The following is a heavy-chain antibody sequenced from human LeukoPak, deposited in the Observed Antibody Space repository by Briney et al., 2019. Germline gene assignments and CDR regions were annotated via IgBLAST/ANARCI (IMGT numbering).Heavy chain of an antibody. CDR2: IYYSGRT. Sequence: PSETLSLTCTVSGVSISSSSYYWGWIRQPPGKGREWFGSIYYSGRTYYNPSLKSRVTISVDTSKNQFSLKLSSVTAADTAVYYCARQRIAAAGSEWFDPWGQGTLVTVSS. D-gene: IGHD6-13*01. J-gene: IGHJ5*02. CDR3: ARQRIAAAGSEWFDP. CDR1: GVSISSSSYY. V-gene: IGHV4-39*01.